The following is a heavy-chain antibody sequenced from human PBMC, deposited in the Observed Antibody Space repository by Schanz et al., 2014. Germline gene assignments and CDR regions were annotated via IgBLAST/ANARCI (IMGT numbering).Heavy chain of an antibody. J-gene: IGHJ4*02. CDR1: GFTFSKYG. Sequence: QVQLVESGGGVVQPGRSLRLSCAASGFTFSKYGVHWVRQAPGKGLEWVAVIWYNGSNKYYAGSMRGRFTITRDKSKNTLYLQANNLRAEDTAVYYCERDGDFDYWGQGTLVTVSS. V-gene: IGHV3-33*01. CDR3: ERDGDFDY. CDR2: IWYNGSNK.